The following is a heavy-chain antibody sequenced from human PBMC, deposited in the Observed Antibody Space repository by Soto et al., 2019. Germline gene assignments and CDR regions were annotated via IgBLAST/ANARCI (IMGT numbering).Heavy chain of an antibody. CDR2: IYPGDSDT. CDR3: ARPREAGKNYYGVDV. Sequence: SLKLSCKGSGYSFTSYWIGWVRQMPGKGLEWMGIIYPGDSDTRYSPSFQGQVTISADKSISTAYLQWSSLKASDTAMYYCARPREAGKNYYGVDVWGQGTTVTVSS. CDR1: GYSFTSYW. J-gene: IGHJ6*02. D-gene: IGHD6-19*01. V-gene: IGHV5-51*01.